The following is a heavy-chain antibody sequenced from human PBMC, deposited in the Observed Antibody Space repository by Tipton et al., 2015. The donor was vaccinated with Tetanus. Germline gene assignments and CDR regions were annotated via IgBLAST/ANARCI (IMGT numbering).Heavy chain of an antibody. V-gene: IGHV3-21*01. CDR2: ISSTSRYI. J-gene: IGHJ4*02. CDR1: GFSMSNYK. D-gene: IGHD6-19*01. CDR3: VSGSSLDY. Sequence: SLRLSCAVTGFSMSNYKMNWVRQAPGRGLEWVSSISSTSRYIYYAASVKGRVTISRDNAKNSVYLQMNSLRVDDTAVYYCVSGSSLDYWGQGTLVTVS.